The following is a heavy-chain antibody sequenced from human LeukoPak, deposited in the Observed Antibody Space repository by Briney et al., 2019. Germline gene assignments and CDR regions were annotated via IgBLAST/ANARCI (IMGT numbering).Heavy chain of an antibody. CDR1: GGSISSYY. V-gene: IGHV4-59*01. CDR2: IYYSGST. J-gene: IGHJ4*02. D-gene: IGHD3-16*01. CDR3: ARAEVLGGFFDY. Sequence: SETLSLTCTVSGGSISSYYWSWIRQPPGKGLEWIGYIYYSGSTNYNPSLKSRVTISVDTSKNQFSLKLSSVTAADTAVYYCARAEVLGGFFDYWGQGTLVTVSS.